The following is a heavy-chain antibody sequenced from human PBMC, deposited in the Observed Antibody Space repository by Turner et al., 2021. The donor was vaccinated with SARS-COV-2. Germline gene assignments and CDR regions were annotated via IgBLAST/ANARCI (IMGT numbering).Heavy chain of an antibody. J-gene: IGHJ6*02. Sequence: VQLVESGGGLVRPGGSLRLSCAASGFTFSNAWMSWVRQAAGKGLEWGGRIKSKTEGGTTDYAAPVKGRFTISRDDSKNTLYLQMNSLKNEDTAVYYCTTLTALDVWGQGTTVTVSS. CDR1: GFTFSNAW. CDR3: TTLTALDV. V-gene: IGHV3-15*01. CDR2: IKSKTEGGTT.